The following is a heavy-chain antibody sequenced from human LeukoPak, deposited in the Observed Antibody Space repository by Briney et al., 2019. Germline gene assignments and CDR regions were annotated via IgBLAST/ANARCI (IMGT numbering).Heavy chain of an antibody. CDR3: ARGRNKYCSGGSCYRSNWFDP. D-gene: IGHD2-15*01. J-gene: IGHJ5*02. Sequence: ASVKVSCKASGYTFTSYGISWVRQAPGQGLEWMGWISAYNGNTNYAQKLQGRITMTTDTSTSTAYMELRSLRSDDTAVYYCARGRNKYCSGGSCYRSNWFDPWGQGTLVTVSS. V-gene: IGHV1-18*01. CDR2: ISAYNGNT. CDR1: GYTFTSYG.